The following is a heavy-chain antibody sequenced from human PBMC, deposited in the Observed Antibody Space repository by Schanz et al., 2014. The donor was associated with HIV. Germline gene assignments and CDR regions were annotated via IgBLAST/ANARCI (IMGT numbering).Heavy chain of an antibody. CDR2: ISAYKGNT. V-gene: IGHV1-18*01. D-gene: IGHD2-15*01. CDR1: GYTFTSYD. J-gene: IGHJ6*02. CDR3: XXXXXGCSGGSCYWGYYGMDV. Sequence: QVQLVQSGAEVKKPGASVKVSCKASGYTFTSYDINWVRQAPGQGLEWMGWISAYKGNTNYAQKLQGRVTMTTDTSTNTAYXXXXXLRSDDTAXXYXXXXXXGCSGGSCYWGYYGMDVWGQGTTVTVSS.